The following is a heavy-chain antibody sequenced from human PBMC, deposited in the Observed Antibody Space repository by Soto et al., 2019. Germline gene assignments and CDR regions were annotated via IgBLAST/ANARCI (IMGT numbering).Heavy chain of an antibody. CDR3: ASSLSPAGYYYYGMNV. Sequence: LKISCKGSGYSFTTYWIGWVRQMPGKGLEWMGIIYPGDFDTRYSPSFQGQVTISADRSISTAYLQWRSLRAEDTAVYYCASSLSPAGYYYYGMNVWGQGTTVTVSS. D-gene: IGHD2-2*01. V-gene: IGHV5-51*01. CDR2: IYPGDFDT. J-gene: IGHJ6*02. CDR1: GYSFTTYW.